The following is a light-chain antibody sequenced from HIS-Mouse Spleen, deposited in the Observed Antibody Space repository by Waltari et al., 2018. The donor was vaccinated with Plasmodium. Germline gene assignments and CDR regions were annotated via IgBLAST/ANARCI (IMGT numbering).Light chain of an antibody. CDR1: SSDLGGY. V-gene: IGLV2-14*03. J-gene: IGLJ2*01. CDR3: SSYTSSSTLV. Sequence: QSALTQPASVSGSPGQSIHISCTGTSSDLGGYISWYQQHPDKAPKLMIYDVSNRPSGVSNRFSGSKSGNTASLTISVLQAEDEADYYCSSYTSSSTLVFGGGTKLTVL. CDR2: DVS.